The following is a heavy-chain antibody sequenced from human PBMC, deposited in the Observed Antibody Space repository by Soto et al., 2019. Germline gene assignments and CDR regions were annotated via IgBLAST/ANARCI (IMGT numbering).Heavy chain of an antibody. D-gene: IGHD6-13*01. J-gene: IGHJ6*02. CDR2: IIPIFGTA. CDR1: GGTFSSYA. CDR3: ARADIRHSSSWTPTYYYYYGMDV. Sequence: QVQLVQSGAEVKKPGSSVKVSCKASGGTFSSYAISWVRQAPGQGLEWMGGIIPIFGTANYAQKFQGRVTITADESTSTAYMELSSLRSEDTAVYYCARADIRHSSSWTPTYYYYYGMDVWGQGTTVTVSS. V-gene: IGHV1-69*01.